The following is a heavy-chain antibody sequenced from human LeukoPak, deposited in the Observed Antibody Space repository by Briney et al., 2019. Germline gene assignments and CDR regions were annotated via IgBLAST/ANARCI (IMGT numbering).Heavy chain of an antibody. Sequence: GGSLRLSCAASGFTFSSYSMNWVRQAPGKGLEWISYIGSSSSTIYYTDSVKGRFTISRDNAKNSLYLQMNSLRDEDTALYYCARVPYSTGAFDYWGQGTLVTVSS. CDR1: GFTFSSYS. J-gene: IGHJ4*02. CDR2: IGSSSSTI. D-gene: IGHD6-19*01. CDR3: ARVPYSTGAFDY. V-gene: IGHV3-48*02.